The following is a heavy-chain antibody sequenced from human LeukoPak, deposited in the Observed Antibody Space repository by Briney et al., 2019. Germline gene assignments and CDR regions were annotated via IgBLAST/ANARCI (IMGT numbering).Heavy chain of an antibody. J-gene: IGHJ5*02. CDR1: GGTFSSYA. V-gene: IGHV1-69*05. D-gene: IGHD2-2*01. CDR2: IIPIFGTA. Sequence: ASVKVSCKASGGTFSSYAISWVRQAPGQGLEWMGGIIPIFGTANYAQKFQGRVTITTDESTSTAYMELSSLRSEDTAVYYCAREDLGYCSSTSCHNWFDPWGQGTLVTVSS. CDR3: AREDLGYCSSTSCHNWFDP.